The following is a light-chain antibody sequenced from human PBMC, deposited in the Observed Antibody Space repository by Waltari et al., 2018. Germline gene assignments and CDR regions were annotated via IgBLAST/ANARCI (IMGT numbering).Light chain of an antibody. CDR1: SSNLGNNV. CDR2: RND. V-gene: IGLV1-44*01. CDR3: ASWDDSLNGHWV. Sequence: QSVLTQPPSASGTPGQRVTISCSGTSSNLGNNVVNWYQQVPGTAPKLLIYRNDLRPSGVPERCAASKSGTSASLAISGLQSEDEAEYYCASWDDSLNGHWVFGGGTKVTVL. J-gene: IGLJ3*02.